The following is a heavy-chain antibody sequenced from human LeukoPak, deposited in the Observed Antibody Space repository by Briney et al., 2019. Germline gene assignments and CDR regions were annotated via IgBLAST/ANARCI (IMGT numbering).Heavy chain of an antibody. Sequence: PGGSLRLSCAASGFTFSGSALHWVRQASGKGLEWVVRIRSTANGYATAYAASVKGRFTISRDDSKNTAYLQMDSLKTEDTAVYYCTGNYYGSGSYADFDYWGQGTLVTVSS. CDR2: IRSTANGYAT. J-gene: IGHJ4*02. V-gene: IGHV3-73*01. CDR1: GFTFSGSA. D-gene: IGHD3-10*01. CDR3: TGNYYGSGSYADFDY.